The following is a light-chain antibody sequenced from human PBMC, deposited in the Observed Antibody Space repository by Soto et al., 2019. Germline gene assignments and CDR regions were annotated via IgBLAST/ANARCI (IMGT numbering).Light chain of an antibody. CDR2: AAS. Sequence: DIQMTQSPLSLSASVGDRFTITCRASQSISSYLNWYQQKPGKAPKLLIYAASTLQSGVPSRFSGSGSGTDFTLTISCLQSEDFATYYCQQYYSYPRTFGQGTRLRL. CDR1: QSISSY. CDR3: QQYYSYPRT. J-gene: IGKJ5*01. V-gene: IGKV1-39*01.